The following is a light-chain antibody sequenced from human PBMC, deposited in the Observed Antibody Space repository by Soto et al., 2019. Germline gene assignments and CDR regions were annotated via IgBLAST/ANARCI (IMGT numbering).Light chain of an antibody. V-gene: IGKV3-15*01. CDR3: QQYYDWPRT. CDR2: DAS. CDR1: QSVSSN. Sequence: EIVLTQTPGTLSLSPGERATLSCRASQSVSSNLAWYQQKPGQAPRLLIYDASTRATGIPARFSGSGSGTEFTLTISSLQSEDFAVYYCQQYYDWPRTFGGGTKVDIK. J-gene: IGKJ4*01.